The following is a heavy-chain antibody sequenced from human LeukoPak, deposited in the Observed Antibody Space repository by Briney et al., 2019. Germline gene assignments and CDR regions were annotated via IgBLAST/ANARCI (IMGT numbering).Heavy chain of an antibody. CDR2: ISSSSSYI. CDR1: GFTVSSNY. D-gene: IGHD6-19*01. J-gene: IGHJ4*02. CDR3: AKDQRSIAVAGYFDY. V-gene: IGHV3-21*01. Sequence: GGSLRLSCAASGFTVSSNYMSWVRQAPGKGLEWVSSISSSSSYIYYADSVKGRFTISRDNAKNSLYLQMNSLRAEDTAVYYCAKDQRSIAVAGYFDYWGQGTLVTVSS.